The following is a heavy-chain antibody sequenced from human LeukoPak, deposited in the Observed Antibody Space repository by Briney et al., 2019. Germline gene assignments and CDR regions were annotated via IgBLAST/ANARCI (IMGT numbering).Heavy chain of an antibody. CDR2: ISGSGGST. CDR3: AKASTYSSSWYDFTQFDY. J-gene: IGHJ4*02. CDR1: GVTFSSYA. V-gene: IGHV3-23*01. D-gene: IGHD6-13*01. Sequence: GGSLRLSCAASGVTFSSYAMSWVRQAPGKGLEWVSAISGSGGSTYYADSVKGRFTISRDNSKNTLYLQMNSLRAEDTAVYYCAKASTYSSSWYDFTQFDYWGQGTLVTVSS.